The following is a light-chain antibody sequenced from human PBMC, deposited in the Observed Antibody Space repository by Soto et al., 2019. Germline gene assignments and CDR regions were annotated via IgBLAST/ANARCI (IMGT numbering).Light chain of an antibody. Sequence: DIQMTQSPSSLSASVGDRVTITCRASQSIYSSLTWYHQKPGKAPKLLIYAASTLQSGVPSRFSGSGSGTAFFLIIISLLHDDFVTYYCRQRYSAPYTFGQGTKLEI. CDR1: QSIYSS. CDR3: RQRYSAPYT. CDR2: AAS. J-gene: IGKJ2*01. V-gene: IGKV1-39*01.